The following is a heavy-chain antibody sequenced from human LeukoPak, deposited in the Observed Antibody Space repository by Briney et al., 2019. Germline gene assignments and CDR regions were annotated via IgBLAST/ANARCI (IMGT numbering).Heavy chain of an antibody. J-gene: IGHJ1*01. Sequence: GGSLRLSCAASGFTFSSYAMSWVRQAPGKGLEWVSAISGSGGNTYYADSVKGRFTISRDNSKNTLYLQMNSLRAEDTAVYYCAKERRDRYLAEYFHHWGQGTLVTVSS. CDR3: AKERRDRYLAEYFHH. CDR2: ISGSGGNT. CDR1: GFTFSSYA. V-gene: IGHV3-23*01. D-gene: IGHD5-24*01.